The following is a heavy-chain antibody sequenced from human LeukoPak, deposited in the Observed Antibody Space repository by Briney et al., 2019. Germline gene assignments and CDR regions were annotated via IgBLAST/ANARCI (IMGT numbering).Heavy chain of an antibody. V-gene: IGHV3-23*01. CDR3: AKRGDYYDSSDSLYYFDY. CDR1: GFSFSSYA. D-gene: IGHD3-22*01. CDR2: FTSGGST. J-gene: IGHJ4*02. Sequence: GGSLRLSCAASGFSFSSYAMSWVRQAPGKGLEWVSAFTSGGSTTYADSVKGRFTISRDTSKNTLYLQMNSLRAEDTAVYYCAKRGDYYDSSDSLYYFDYWGREPWSPSPQ.